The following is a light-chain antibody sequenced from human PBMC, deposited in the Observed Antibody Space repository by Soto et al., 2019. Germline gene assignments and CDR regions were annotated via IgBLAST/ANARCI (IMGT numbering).Light chain of an antibody. J-gene: IGKJ2*01. CDR3: QQSYSTPLYT. CDR2: AAS. CDR1: QSISSY. V-gene: IGKV1-39*01. Sequence: DIQMTQSPSSLSASVGGRVTITCRASQSISSYLNWYQQKPGKAPKLLIYAASSLQSGVPSRFSGSGSGTDFTLTISSLQPEDFATYYCQQSYSTPLYTFGQGTKLEIK.